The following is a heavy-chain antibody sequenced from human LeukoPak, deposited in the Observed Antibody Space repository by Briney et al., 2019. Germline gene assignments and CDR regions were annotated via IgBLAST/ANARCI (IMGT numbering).Heavy chain of an antibody. V-gene: IGHV4-39*01. J-gene: IGHJ4*02. Sequence: SETLSLTCTVSGGSISSGSHHWGWFRQSPGKGLEWIGRIYDSRTIYYNPSLNSRVTIPAVTSKNQFSLQLNSVTAADTAVYYCARHDGRSGGTMGALDSWGQGSLVTVSS. CDR1: GGSISSGSHH. CDR3: ARHDGRSGGTMGALDS. CDR2: IYDSRTI. D-gene: IGHD4-23*01.